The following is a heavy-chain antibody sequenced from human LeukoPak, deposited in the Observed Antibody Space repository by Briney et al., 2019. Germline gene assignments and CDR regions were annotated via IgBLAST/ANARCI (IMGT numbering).Heavy chain of an antibody. J-gene: IGHJ5*02. Sequence: GGSLRLSCAASGFTFSNAWMSWVRQAPGKGLEWVGRIKSKTDGGTTDYAAPAKGRFTISRDDSKNTLYLQMNSLKTEDTTEYYCTTDEEVPVAGGDWFHPGGQGPLATAPS. CDR2: IKSKTDGGTT. V-gene: IGHV3-15*01. D-gene: IGHD6-19*01. CDR1: GFTFSNAW. CDR3: TTDEEVPVAGGDWFHP.